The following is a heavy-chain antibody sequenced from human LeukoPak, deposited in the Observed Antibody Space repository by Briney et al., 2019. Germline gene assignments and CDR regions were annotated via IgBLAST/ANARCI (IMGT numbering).Heavy chain of an antibody. Sequence: GGSLRLPCAASGFTFSSYGMSWVRQAPGKGLEWLSYISSSSSTIYYADSVKGRFTISGDNAKNSLYLQMNSLRAEDTAVYYCARDPDYWGQGTLVTVSS. V-gene: IGHV3-48*01. CDR2: ISSSSSTI. CDR3: ARDPDY. CDR1: GFTFSSYG. J-gene: IGHJ4*01.